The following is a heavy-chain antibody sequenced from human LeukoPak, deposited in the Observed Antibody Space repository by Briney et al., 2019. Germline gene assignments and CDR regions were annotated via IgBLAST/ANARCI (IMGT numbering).Heavy chain of an antibody. V-gene: IGHV3-11*01. J-gene: IGHJ4*02. Sequence: GGSLRLSCAASGFTFSDYYMSWIRQAPGKGLEGVSYISSSGSTIYYADSVKGRFTISRDNAKNSLYLQMNSLRAEDTAVCYCARVSPIAVAGPTLFDYWGQGTLVTVSS. CDR1: GFTFSDYY. CDR3: ARVSPIAVAGPTLFDY. D-gene: IGHD6-19*01. CDR2: ISSSGSTI.